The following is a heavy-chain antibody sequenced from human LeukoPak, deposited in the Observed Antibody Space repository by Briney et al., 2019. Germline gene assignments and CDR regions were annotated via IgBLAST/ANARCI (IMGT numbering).Heavy chain of an antibody. CDR1: GFTFSDYY. CDR2: INSSGSTI. D-gene: IGHD1-26*01. J-gene: IGHJ4*02. V-gene: IGHV3-11*04. Sequence: PGGSLRLSCAASGFTFSDYYMSWIRQAPGKGLEWVSYINSSGSTIYYADSVKGRFTISRDNAKNSLYLQMNSLRAEDTAVYYCAKDLTVVSTTALDYWGQGTLVTVSS. CDR3: AKDLTVVSTTALDY.